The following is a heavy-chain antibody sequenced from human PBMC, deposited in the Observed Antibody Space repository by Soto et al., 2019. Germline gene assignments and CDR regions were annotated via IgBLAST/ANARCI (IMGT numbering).Heavy chain of an antibody. D-gene: IGHD5-12*01. CDR1: GGTFSSYA. J-gene: IGHJ4*02. Sequence: SVKVSCKASGGTFSSYAISWVRQAPGQGLEWMGGITPIFGTANYAQKFQGRVTITADESTSTAYMELSSLRSEDTAVYYCASDIVASGGFDYWGQGTLVTVSS. V-gene: IGHV1-69*13. CDR3: ASDIVASGGFDY. CDR2: ITPIFGTA.